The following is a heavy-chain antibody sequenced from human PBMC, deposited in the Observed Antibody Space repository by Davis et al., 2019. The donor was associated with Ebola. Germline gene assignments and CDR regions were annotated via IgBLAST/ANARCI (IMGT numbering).Heavy chain of an antibody. J-gene: IGHJ6*02. CDR2: IWYDGSNK. V-gene: IGHV3-33*01. Sequence: PGGSLRLSCAASGFTFSSYGMHWVRQAPGKGLEWVAVIWYDGSNKYYADSVKGRFTISRDNSKNTLYLQMNSLRAEDTAVYYCASRTTVRYSIYYYYYGMDVWGQGTTVTVSS. CDR1: GFTFSSYG. CDR3: ASRTTVRYSIYYYYYGMDV. D-gene: IGHD4-17*01.